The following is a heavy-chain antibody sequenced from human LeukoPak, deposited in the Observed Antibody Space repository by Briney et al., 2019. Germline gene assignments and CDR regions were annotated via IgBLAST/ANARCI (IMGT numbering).Heavy chain of an antibody. D-gene: IGHD3-22*01. CDR3: ARHTYYYDSSRYSIDY. CDR1: GGTFSSYA. J-gene: IGHJ4*02. Sequence: SVKVSCKASGGTFSSYAISWVRQAPGQGLEWMGRIIPIFGTANYAQKFQGRVTITTDESTSTAYMELSSLRSEDTAVYYCARHTYYYDSSRYSIDYWGQGTLVTVSS. CDR2: IIPIFGTA. V-gene: IGHV1-69*05.